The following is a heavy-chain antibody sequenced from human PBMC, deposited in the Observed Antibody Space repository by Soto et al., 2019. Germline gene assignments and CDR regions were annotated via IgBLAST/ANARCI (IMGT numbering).Heavy chain of an antibody. V-gene: IGHV3-33*01. J-gene: IGHJ6*02. CDR3: ARDQRLLRFLSYGMDV. Sequence: GGSLRLSCAASGFTLSSYGMHWVRQAPGKGLEWVAVIWYDGSNKYYADSVKGRFTISRDNSKNTLYLQMNSLRAEDTAVYYCARDQRLLRFLSYGMDVWGQGTTVTVSS. D-gene: IGHD3-3*01. CDR1: GFTLSSYG. CDR2: IWYDGSNK.